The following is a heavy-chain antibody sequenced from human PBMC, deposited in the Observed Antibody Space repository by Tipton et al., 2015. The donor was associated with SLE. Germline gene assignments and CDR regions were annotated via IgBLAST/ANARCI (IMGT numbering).Heavy chain of an antibody. V-gene: IGHV3-33*01. CDR3: ARDIVVVPATFDY. D-gene: IGHD2-2*01. J-gene: IGHJ4*02. CDR1: GFTFSEYG. CDR2: IWYDGSNT. Sequence: SLRLSCAASGFTFSEYGMHWVRQAPGKGLEWVAVIWYDGSNTYSADSVKGRFTISRDNSKNTLYLQMNSLRAEDTAVYYCARDIVVVPATFDYWGQGTLVTVSS.